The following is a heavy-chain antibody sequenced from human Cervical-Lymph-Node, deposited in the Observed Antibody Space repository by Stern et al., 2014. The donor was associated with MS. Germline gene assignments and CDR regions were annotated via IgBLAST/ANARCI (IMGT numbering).Heavy chain of an antibody. J-gene: IGHJ4*02. V-gene: IGHV1-2*02. D-gene: IGHD1-26*01. CDR2: ISRKTGSA. CDR1: GYTFTAYF. CDR3: ARDRGSYSDY. Sequence: QLVQSGAEVERPGASVKVSCKASGYTFTAYFLHWVRQAPGQGLEWMGWISRKTGSATYAQKFKDRVTMTRDTSINTGYMEVSSLRSDDTAVYYCARDRGSYSDYWGQGTLVAVSS.